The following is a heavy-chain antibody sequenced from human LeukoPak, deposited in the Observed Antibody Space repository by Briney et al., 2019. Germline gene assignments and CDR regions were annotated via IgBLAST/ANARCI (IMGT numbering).Heavy chain of an antibody. CDR2: IYDSGST. CDR1: GVSIRSSYYY. Sequence: SETLSLTCTVSGVSIRSSYYYWGWLRQPPGKGLEWIGSIYDSGSTYYNPSLKSRVTISVDTSKNEFSLKLNSVTAADTAVYYCAIWFWELQGQNWFDPWGQGTLVTVSS. CDR3: AIWFWELQGQNWFDP. J-gene: IGHJ5*02. D-gene: IGHD3-10*01. V-gene: IGHV4-39*01.